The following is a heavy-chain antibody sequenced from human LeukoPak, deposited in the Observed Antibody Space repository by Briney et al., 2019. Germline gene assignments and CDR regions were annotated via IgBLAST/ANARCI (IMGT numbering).Heavy chain of an antibody. CDR2: IKSKTDGGTT. CDR1: GFTFSNAW. CDR3: TTSLSGSKRFYYYGMDV. D-gene: IGHD1-26*01. Sequence: GGSLRLSCAASGFTFSNAWMSWVRQAPGKGLEWVGRIKSKTDGGTTDYAAPVKGRFTISRDDSKNTLYLQMNSLKTEDTAVYYCTTSLSGSKRFYYYGMDVWGQGTTVTVSS. V-gene: IGHV3-15*01. J-gene: IGHJ6*02.